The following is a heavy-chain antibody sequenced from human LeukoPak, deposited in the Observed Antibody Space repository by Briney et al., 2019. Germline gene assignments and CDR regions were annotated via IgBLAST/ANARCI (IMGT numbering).Heavy chain of an antibody. J-gene: IGHJ4*02. D-gene: IGHD3-22*01. CDR3: ARDTYYYDSSGYYYFDY. CDR1: GGSISSYY. CDR2: IYTSGSA. Sequence: SETLSLTCTVSGGSISSYYWSWIRQPAGKGLEWIGRIYTSGSANYNPSLKSRVTMSVDTSKNQFSLKLSSVTAADTAVYYCARDTYYYDSSGYYYFDYWGQGTLVTVSS. V-gene: IGHV4-4*07.